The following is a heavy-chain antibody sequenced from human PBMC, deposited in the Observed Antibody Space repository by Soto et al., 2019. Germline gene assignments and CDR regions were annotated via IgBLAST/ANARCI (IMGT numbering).Heavy chain of an antibody. CDR2: INSGGSVI. J-gene: IGHJ4*02. CDR1: GFTFTSCG. CDR3: VKGGGEVLRSPGFPDF. V-gene: IGHV3-48*04. D-gene: IGHD2-8*02. Sequence: PGGALRLSCAASGFTFTSCGMTGVRQAPGRGLEWVSHINSGGSVILYADSVKGRVTISRDNSKNSLYLEMNSLRADDTAVYFCVKGGGEVLRSPGFPDFWGPAPLVTLSS.